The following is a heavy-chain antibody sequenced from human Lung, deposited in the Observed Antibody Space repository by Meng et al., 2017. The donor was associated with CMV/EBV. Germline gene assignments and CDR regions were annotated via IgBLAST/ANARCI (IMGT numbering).Heavy chain of an antibody. CDR3: ARDRVAGIVVVPAAYDY. V-gene: IGHV1-18*01. D-gene: IGHD2-2*01. J-gene: IGHJ4*02. CDR2: ISAYNGNT. CDR1: GYTFTSYG. Sequence: ASXXVSXKASGYTFTSYGISWVRQAPGQGLEWMAWISAYNGNTNYAQKLQGRVTMTTDTSTSTAYMELRSLRSDDTAVYYCARDRVAGIVVVPAAYDYLGQGXLVTVSS.